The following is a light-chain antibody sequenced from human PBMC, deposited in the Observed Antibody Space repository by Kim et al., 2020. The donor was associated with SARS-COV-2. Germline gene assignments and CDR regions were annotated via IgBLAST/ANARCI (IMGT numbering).Light chain of an antibody. J-gene: IGKJ1*01. V-gene: IGKV1-27*01. CDR3: QKCDSAPWT. CDR2: AAS. Sequence: GDRVTITCRASQDISIYLAWFQLKPGKAPKLLIYAASALQPGVPSRFSGSGSGTDFTLTVTSLQPEDVATYYCQKCDSAPWTFGQGTKVDIK. CDR1: QDISIY.